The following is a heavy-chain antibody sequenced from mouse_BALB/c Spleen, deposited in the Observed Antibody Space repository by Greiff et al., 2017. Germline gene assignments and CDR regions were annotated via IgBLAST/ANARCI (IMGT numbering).Heavy chain of an antibody. Sequence: VQLQQSGAELVRPGSSVKISCKASGYAFSSYWMNWVKQRPGQGLEWIGQIYPGDGDTNYNGKFKGKATLTADKSSSTAYMQLSSLTSEDSAVYFCARGANAWFAYWGQGTLVTVSA. CDR1: GYAFSSYW. CDR2: IYPGDGDT. J-gene: IGHJ3*01. V-gene: IGHV1-80*01. CDR3: ARGANAWFAY. D-gene: IGHD3-1*01.